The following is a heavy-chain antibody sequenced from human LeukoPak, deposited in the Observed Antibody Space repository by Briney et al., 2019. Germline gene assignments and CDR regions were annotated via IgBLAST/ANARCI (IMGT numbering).Heavy chain of an antibody. Sequence: GGSLRLSCAASGFTFSNYGMHWVRQAPGKGLEWVAVISYDGSNKYYADSVKGRFIISRDNAKKTVYLQMNSLRVEDTAFYFCARFAAYEYHFDYWGRGALVTVSS. CDR1: GFTFSNYG. CDR2: ISYDGSNK. V-gene: IGHV3-30*03. D-gene: IGHD5-12*01. CDR3: ARFAAYEYHFDY. J-gene: IGHJ4*02.